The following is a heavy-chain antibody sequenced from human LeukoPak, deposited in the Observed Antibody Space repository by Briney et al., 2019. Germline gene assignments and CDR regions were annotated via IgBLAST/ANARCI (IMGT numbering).Heavy chain of an antibody. V-gene: IGHV4-59*01. CDR3: ARTRSGWRSIRPYYFDY. J-gene: IGHJ4*02. Sequence: PSETLSLTCTVSGGSISSYYWSWIRQPPGKGLEWIGYIYYSGSTNYNPSLKSRVTISVDTSKNQFSLKLSSVTAADTAVYYCARTRSGWRSIRPYYFDYWGQGTLVTVSP. D-gene: IGHD6-19*01. CDR2: IYYSGST. CDR1: GGSISSYY.